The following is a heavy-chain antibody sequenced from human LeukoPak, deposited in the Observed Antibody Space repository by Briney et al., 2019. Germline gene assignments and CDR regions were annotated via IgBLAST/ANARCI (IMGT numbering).Heavy chain of an antibody. CDR3: ARELPREVTLDY. J-gene: IGHJ4*01. Sequence: SGGSLRLSCVASEFNFFSYGMQWVRQAPGKGLVWVSRIFTDGSTTSYADSVKGRFTISRDNAKNTLYLQMNSLRAEDTAVYYCARELPREVTLDYWGQGTLVNVSP. V-gene: IGHV3-74*01. CDR1: EFNFFSYG. CDR2: IFTDGSTT. D-gene: IGHD2-21*02.